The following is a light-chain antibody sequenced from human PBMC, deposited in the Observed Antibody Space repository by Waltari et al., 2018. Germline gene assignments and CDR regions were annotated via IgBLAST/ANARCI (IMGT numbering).Light chain of an antibody. V-gene: IGLV3-25*03. Sequence: SYELTQPPSVSLSPGQTARLTCPGHAMPQLYAYWYLQKPGQAPMLVIYKDPARPSGIPERFSGSSSGTTVTLTITGVQAEDEADYYCQSTDSSGTYVIFGGGTKLTVL. CDR1: AMPQLY. CDR2: KDP. CDR3: QSTDSSGTYVI. J-gene: IGLJ2*01.